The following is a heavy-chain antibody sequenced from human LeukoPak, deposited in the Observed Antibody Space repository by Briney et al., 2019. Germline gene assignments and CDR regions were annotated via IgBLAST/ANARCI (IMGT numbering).Heavy chain of an antibody. CDR3: ARGLVSRDGYNLDY. V-gene: IGHV3-11*04. J-gene: IGHJ4*02. CDR2: ISSSGSTI. D-gene: IGHD5-24*01. CDR1: RFTFSDYY. Sequence: PGGSLRLSCAASRFTFSDYYMSWMRQAPGKGLEWVSYISSSGSTIYYADSVKGRFTISRDNAKNSLYLQMNSLRAEDSAVYYCARGLVSRDGYNLDYWGQGTLVTVSS.